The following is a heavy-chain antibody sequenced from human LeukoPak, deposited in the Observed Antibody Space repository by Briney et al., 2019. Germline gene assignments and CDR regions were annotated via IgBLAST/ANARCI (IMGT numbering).Heavy chain of an antibody. CDR2: ISSSSSYI. CDR1: GFTFSSYS. CDR3: ASQYTSSRIFDD. J-gene: IGHJ4*02. V-gene: IGHV3-21*01. D-gene: IGHD6-13*01. Sequence: PGGSLRLSCAASGFTFSSYSMNWVRQAPGKGLEWVSSISSSSSYIYYADSVKGRFTISRDNAKNSLYLQMNSLRAEDTAVYFCASQYTSSRIFDDWGQGTLVTVSS.